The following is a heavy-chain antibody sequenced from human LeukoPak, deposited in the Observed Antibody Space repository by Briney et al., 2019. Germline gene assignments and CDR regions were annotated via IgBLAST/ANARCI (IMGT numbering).Heavy chain of an antibody. D-gene: IGHD3-10*01. V-gene: IGHV1-18*01. CDR3: ARDRYWFGELSLYYFDY. Sequence: ASVKVSCKASGYTFTSYGISWVRQAPGQGLEWMGWISAYNGNTNYAQKLQGRVTMPTDTSTSTAYMELRSLRSDDTAVYYCARDRYWFGELSLYYFDYWGQGTLVTVSS. J-gene: IGHJ4*02. CDR1: GYTFTSYG. CDR2: ISAYNGNT.